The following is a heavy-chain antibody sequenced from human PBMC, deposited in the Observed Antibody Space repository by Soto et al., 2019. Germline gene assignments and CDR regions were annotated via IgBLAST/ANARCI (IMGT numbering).Heavy chain of an antibody. CDR3: AKAPNGHSVGPFDP. V-gene: IGHV3-23*03. Sequence: EVQLLESGGGLVQPGGSLRLSCTASGFSFSNYAVTWVRQAPGKGLEWVSSIGSDTSYIYYADSVKGRFTISRDKSKTTVFLQMNRRRPDDTAVYHCAKAPNGHSVGPFDPWGQGARVTFSS. CDR2: IGSDTSYI. CDR1: GFSFSNYA. J-gene: IGHJ5*02. D-gene: IGHD4-17*01.